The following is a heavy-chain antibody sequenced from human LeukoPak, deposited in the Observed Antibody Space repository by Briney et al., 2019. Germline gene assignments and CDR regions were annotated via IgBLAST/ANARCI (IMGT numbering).Heavy chain of an antibody. CDR2: IVVGSGNT. Sequence: SVKVSCKASGFTFTSSAVQWVRQARGQRLEWIGWIVVGSGNTNYAQKFQERVTITRDMSTSTAYMELSSLRSEDTAVYYCAAFSGFDSSGYYRLFFDYWGQGTLVTVSS. CDR1: GFTFTSSA. J-gene: IGHJ4*02. D-gene: IGHD3-22*01. V-gene: IGHV1-58*01. CDR3: AAFSGFDSSGYYRLFFDY.